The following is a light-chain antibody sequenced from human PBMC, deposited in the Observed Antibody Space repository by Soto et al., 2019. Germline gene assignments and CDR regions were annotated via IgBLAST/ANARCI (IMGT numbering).Light chain of an antibody. J-gene: IGKJ5*01. CDR2: AAS. CDR1: QSVGNF. Sequence: DIQMTQSPSSLSASVGDRVTITCRASQSVGNFLSWYQQKPGLPPKYLIYAASNLQSGVPSRFSGSGSGTDFTLTISNLQPEDFATYYCQQSYNTPSFGQGTRLEIK. V-gene: IGKV1-39*01. CDR3: QQSYNTPS.